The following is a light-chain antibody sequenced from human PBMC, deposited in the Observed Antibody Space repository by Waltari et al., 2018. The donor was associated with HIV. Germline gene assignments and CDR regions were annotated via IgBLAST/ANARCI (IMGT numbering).Light chain of an antibody. V-gene: IGLV3-21*02. J-gene: IGLJ2*01. CDR1: NIEGKS. Sequence: YVVTQPPSVSVAPGQTARISCGGNNIEGKSVHRYQQKPGQAPVVVVYDDSDRPSGIPERFSCSNSGNTATLIISRVEAGDEADYYCQVWDNRDDHVVFGGGTKLTVL. CDR2: DDS. CDR3: QVWDNRDDHVV.